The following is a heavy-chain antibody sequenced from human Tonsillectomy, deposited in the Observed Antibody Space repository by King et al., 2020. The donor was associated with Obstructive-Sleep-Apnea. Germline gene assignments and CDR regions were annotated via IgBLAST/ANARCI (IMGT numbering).Heavy chain of an antibody. D-gene: IGHD1-26*01. CDR2: INYDGSDI. J-gene: IGHJ4*02. CDR1: GFTFSSHW. CDR3: VRDGVGSTPFDY. Sequence: VQLVESGGGLVQPGGSLRLSCAASGFTFSSHWMQWVRQVPGKGLVWVSHINYDGSDISYADSVKGRFTISRDNAKNMVYLQMNSLRAEDTAVYYCVRDGVGSTPFDYWGQGSLVTVSS. V-gene: IGHV3-74*01.